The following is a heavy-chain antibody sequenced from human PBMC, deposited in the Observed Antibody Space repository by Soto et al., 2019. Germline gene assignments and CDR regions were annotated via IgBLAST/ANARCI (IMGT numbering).Heavy chain of an antibody. D-gene: IGHD3-10*01. CDR3: ARDLEFRDGNISHLDF. Sequence: QVHLVQSVAEVKKPGSSVKVACKASGGTVNNHVFNWLRQAPGQGLEWMGGIIPIIGTPNHAQRFQGRVTISADKSTRTVYFELRSLRSDDTAVYYCARDLEFRDGNISHLDFWGQGTLVTVSS. V-gene: IGHV1-69*06. CDR2: IIPIIGTP. J-gene: IGHJ4*02. CDR1: GGTVNNHV.